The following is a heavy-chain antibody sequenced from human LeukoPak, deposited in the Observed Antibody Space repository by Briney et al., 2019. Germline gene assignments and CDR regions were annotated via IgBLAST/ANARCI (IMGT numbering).Heavy chain of an antibody. CDR2: INSDGSSI. Sequence: PGGSLRLSCAASGFTFSSYWMHWVRQVPGKGLVWASRINSDGSSIAYADSVKGRFTISRDNGKDTLYLQMNSLRAEDTGVYYCAALDHGHDHWGQGTLVTVSS. V-gene: IGHV3-74*01. CDR3: AALDHGHDH. D-gene: IGHD3-16*01. CDR1: GFTFSSYW. J-gene: IGHJ4*02.